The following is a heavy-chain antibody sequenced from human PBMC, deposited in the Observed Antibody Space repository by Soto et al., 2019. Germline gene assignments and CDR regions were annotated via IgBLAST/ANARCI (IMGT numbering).Heavy chain of an antibody. J-gene: IGHJ3*01. CDR3: ARGGTSGWLKGAYDV. CDR1: GGTLNKHA. CDR2: IIPMFGIP. Sequence: QVQLVQSGAEVKKPGSSVKVSCKASGGTLNKHAITWVRRAPGEGLEWLGGIIPMFGIPNYSQKFQGRVTLTADDSTNTSHMELNSLTSDDTAVYYCARGGTSGWLKGAYDVWGQGTMVTVSS. D-gene: IGHD6-19*01. V-gene: IGHV1-69*01.